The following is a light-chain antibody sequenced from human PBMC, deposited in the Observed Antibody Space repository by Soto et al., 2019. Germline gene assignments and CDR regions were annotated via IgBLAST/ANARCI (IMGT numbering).Light chain of an antibody. CDR3: TSYTNSSTLGV. J-gene: IGLJ1*01. Sequence: QSVLTQPASVSGSPGQSITISCAGTSSDVGAYNYVSWYQQHPGKAPKLMIYEVSNRPSGVSNRFSGSKSGDTASLTISGLXAEDEAAYYSTSYTNSSTLGVFGTGTKVTLL. CDR1: SSDVGAYNY. CDR2: EVS. V-gene: IGLV2-14*01.